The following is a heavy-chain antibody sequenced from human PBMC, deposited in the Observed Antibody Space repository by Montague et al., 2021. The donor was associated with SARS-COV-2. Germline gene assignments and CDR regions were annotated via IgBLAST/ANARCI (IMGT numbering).Heavy chain of an antibody. CDR2: INHGGST. CDR1: GTSFSGYY. Sequence: SETLSLTCAVHGTSFSGYYWNWIRQPPGKGLEWIGEINHGGSTKYSPSPKSRLTISADTSKNQFSLKLTSVAAADTAAYSCARLRDGVVPSPILGVGPYYSYYYMDVWGRGTTVTVAS. J-gene: IGHJ6*03. D-gene: IGHD3-10*01. V-gene: IGHV4-34*01. CDR3: ARLRDGVVPSPILGVGPYYSYYYMDV.